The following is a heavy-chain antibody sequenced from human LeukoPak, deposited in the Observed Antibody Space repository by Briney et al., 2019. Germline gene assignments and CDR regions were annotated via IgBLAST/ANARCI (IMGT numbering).Heavy chain of an antibody. J-gene: IGHJ5*01. Sequence: SETLSLTCAVYGGSFSGYYWSWIRQPPGKGLEWIGEINHSGSTNYNPSLKSRVTISVDTSKNQFSLKLSSVTAADTAVYYCARSLWFGEFYSWGQGTLVTVSS. CDR1: GGSFSGYY. CDR3: ARSLWFGEFYS. V-gene: IGHV4-34*01. CDR2: INHSGST. D-gene: IGHD3-10*01.